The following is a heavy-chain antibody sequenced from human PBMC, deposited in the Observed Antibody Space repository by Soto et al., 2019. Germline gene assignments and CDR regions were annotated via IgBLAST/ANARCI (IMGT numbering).Heavy chain of an antibody. Sequence: GGSLRLSCAASGFTFSDHYMDWVRQAPGKGLEWVGRTRNKANSYTTEYAASVKGRFTISRDDSKNSLYLQMNSLKTEDTAVYYCARGPFLWFGELSTYYFDYWGQGTLVTVSS. CDR2: TRNKANSYTT. CDR1: GFTFSDHY. V-gene: IGHV3-72*01. D-gene: IGHD3-10*01. CDR3: ARGPFLWFGELSTYYFDY. J-gene: IGHJ4*02.